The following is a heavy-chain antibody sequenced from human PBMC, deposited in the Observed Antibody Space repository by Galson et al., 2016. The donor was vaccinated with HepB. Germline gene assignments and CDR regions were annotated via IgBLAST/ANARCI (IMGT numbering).Heavy chain of an antibody. V-gene: IGHV3-23*01. CDR1: GLTFSRYA. J-gene: IGHJ4*02. CDR3: AKAQGPHHQMYHYFDY. CDR2: LSDSGGST. D-gene: IGHD2-2*01. Sequence: SLRLSCAASGLTFSRYAMSWVRQAPGKGLEWVSGLSDSGGSTDYTGSVKGRFTISRDNSKNTLYLQMNSLRAEDTAVYYCAKAQGPHHQMYHYFDYWGQGTLVTASS.